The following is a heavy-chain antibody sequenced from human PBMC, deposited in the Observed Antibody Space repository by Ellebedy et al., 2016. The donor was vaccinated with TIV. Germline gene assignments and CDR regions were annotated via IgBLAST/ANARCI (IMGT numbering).Heavy chain of an antibody. Sequence: AASVKVSCKASGHTFTSYGISWVRQAPGQGLEWMGWIGTYNGHSNYAQKFQGRVTMTTDTSTSTAYMELRSLRSDDTAVYYCAREGIVVVPAARITDYYYNGMDVWGQGTTVTVSS. V-gene: IGHV1-18*01. CDR2: IGTYNGHS. CDR3: AREGIVVVPAARITDYYYNGMDV. CDR1: GHTFTSYG. J-gene: IGHJ6*02. D-gene: IGHD2-2*01.